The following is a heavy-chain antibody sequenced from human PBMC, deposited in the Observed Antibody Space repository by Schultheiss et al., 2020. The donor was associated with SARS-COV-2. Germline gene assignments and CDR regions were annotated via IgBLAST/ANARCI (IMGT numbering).Heavy chain of an antibody. Sequence: GGSLRLSCAASGFTFSSYGMHWVRQAPGKGLEWVSAISGSGGSTYYADSVKGRFTISRDNAKNTLYLQMNSLRAGDTAVYYCTTDRGIMITFGGVIVADYWGQGTLVTVSS. V-gene: IGHV3-23*01. CDR3: TTDRGIMITFGGVIVADY. J-gene: IGHJ4*02. D-gene: IGHD3-16*02. CDR2: ISGSGGST. CDR1: GFTFSSYG.